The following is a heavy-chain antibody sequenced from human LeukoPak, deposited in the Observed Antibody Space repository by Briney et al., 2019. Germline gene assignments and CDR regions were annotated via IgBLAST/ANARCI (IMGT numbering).Heavy chain of an antibody. V-gene: IGHV3-7*03. CDR1: GFTFSSYW. CDR2: IKQDGSEK. D-gene: IGHD3-10*01. Sequence: GGSLRLSCAASGFTFSSYWMSWVRQAPGKGLEWVANIKQDGSEKYYVDSVKGRFTISRDNAKNTLYLQMNSLRAEDTAVYYCARDLRFGESYNWFDPWGQGTLVTVSS. J-gene: IGHJ5*02. CDR3: ARDLRFGESYNWFDP.